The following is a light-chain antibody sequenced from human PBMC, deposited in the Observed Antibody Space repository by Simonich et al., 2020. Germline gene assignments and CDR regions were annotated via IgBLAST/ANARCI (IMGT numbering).Light chain of an antibody. CDR2: WAS. CDR3: QQYYSTPYT. CDR1: QSVLYSSNNTND. Sequence: DIVMTQSPDSLAVSLGERATINCKSSQSVLYSSNNTNDLAWYQQKPVQPPKLHIYWASTRESGVPDRFSGSGSGTDVTLTISSLQAEDVAVYYCQQYYSTPYTFGQGTKLEIK. V-gene: IGKV4-1*01. J-gene: IGKJ2*01.